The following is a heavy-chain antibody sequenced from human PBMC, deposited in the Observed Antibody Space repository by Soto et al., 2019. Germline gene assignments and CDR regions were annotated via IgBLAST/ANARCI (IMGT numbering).Heavy chain of an antibody. J-gene: IGHJ6*02. CDR2: IKQDGSDK. V-gene: IGHV3-7*03. Sequence: EVQLVESGGGLVQPGGSLRLSCAASGFTFSSYWMTWVRQAPGKGLEWVANIKQDGSDKYSVDSVKGRFTISRDNAKNSLYLQMNSLRAEDTAVYYCARDSRGMDVWGQGTTVTVS. CDR3: ARDSRGMDV. CDR1: GFTFSSYW.